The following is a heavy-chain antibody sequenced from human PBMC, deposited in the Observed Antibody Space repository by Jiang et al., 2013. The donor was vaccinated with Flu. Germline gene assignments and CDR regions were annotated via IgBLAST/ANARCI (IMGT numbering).Heavy chain of an antibody. J-gene: IGHJ3*02. V-gene: IGHV4-59*08. Sequence: LLKPSETLSLTCTVSGVSTSDYYWSWIRQSPGKGLEWIGYIYYSGSTNYNPSLKSRVTISVDTSKNQLSLTLGSVTAADTAVYYCVRHGVEVATLYAFHIWGPRDNGHRLF. CDR1: GVSTSDYY. CDR2: IYYSGST. CDR3: VRHGVEVATLYAFHI. D-gene: IGHD5-24*01.